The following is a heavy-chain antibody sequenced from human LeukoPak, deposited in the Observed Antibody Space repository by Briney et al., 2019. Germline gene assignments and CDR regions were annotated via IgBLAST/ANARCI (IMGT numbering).Heavy chain of an antibody. D-gene: IGHD1-20*01. CDR1: GFTISGYW. J-gene: IGHJ4*02. V-gene: IGHV3-48*02. CDR2: ISSRSSTI. Sequence: PGGSLRLSCAVSGFTISGYWMHWVRQAPGKGLEWVSYISSRSSTIYYADSVKGRFTISRDNVKNSLYLRMNSLRDEDTAVYYCARDNWNDNYWGQGTLVTVSS. CDR3: ARDNWNDNY.